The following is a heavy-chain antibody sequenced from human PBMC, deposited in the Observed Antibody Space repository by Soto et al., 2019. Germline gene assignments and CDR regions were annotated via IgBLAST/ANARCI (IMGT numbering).Heavy chain of an antibody. J-gene: IGHJ6*02. CDR2: ISYDGSNK. CDR1: GFTFSSYA. Sequence: GGSLRLSCAASGFTFSSYAMHWVRQAPGKGLEWVAVISYDGSNKYYADSVKGRFTISRDNSKNTLYLQMNSLRAEDTAVYYCARAMAVARPPYYYGMDVWGQGTTVTVSS. V-gene: IGHV3-30-3*01. CDR3: ARAMAVARPPYYYGMDV. D-gene: IGHD6-6*01.